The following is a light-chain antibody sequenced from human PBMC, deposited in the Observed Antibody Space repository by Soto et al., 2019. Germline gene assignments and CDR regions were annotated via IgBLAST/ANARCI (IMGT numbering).Light chain of an antibody. Sequence: QSALTQPASVSGFPGQSITISCTGTTSDIGAYKFVSWYQQHPGKAPKLMIYEVSNRPSGVSNRFSGSKSDNTASLTIYGLQAEDEADYYCCSYRGGSAPYVFGGGTKLTVL. CDR1: TSDIGAYKF. J-gene: IGLJ1*01. CDR2: EVS. CDR3: CSYRGGSAPYV. V-gene: IGLV2-14*01.